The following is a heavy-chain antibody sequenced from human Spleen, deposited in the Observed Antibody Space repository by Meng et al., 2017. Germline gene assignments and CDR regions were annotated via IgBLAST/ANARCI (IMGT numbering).Heavy chain of an antibody. Sequence: GSLRLSCTVSGGSISSYYWSWIRQPPGKGLEWIGYIYYSGSTNYNPSLKSRVTISVDTSKNQFSLKLSSVTAADTAVYYCAGLSPYYYYGMDVWGQGTTDTVSS. CDR3: AGLSPYYYYGMDV. CDR2: IYYSGST. J-gene: IGHJ6*02. V-gene: IGHV4-59*01. CDR1: GGSISSYY.